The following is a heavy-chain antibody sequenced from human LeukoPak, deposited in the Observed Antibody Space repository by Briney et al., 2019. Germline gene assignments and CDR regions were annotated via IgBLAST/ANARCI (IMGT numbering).Heavy chain of an antibody. D-gene: IGHD2-8*01. Sequence: GGSLRLSCAASGFSLRSSEMNWVRQAPGKGPEWVAHINSADHVEYYTDSVRGRFTMSRDNAKDLLYLHLNSLRDEDTAVYYCARDTVNGPFVISLDLWGQGVLVTVSS. CDR2: INSADHVE. V-gene: IGHV3-48*03. CDR3: ARDTVNGPFVISLDL. J-gene: IGHJ5*02. CDR1: GFSLRSSE.